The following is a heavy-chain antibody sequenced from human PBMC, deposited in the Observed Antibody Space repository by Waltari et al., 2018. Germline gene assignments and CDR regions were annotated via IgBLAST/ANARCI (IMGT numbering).Heavy chain of an antibody. CDR3: ARQFGVRGDDDAFDI. J-gene: IGHJ3*02. CDR2: IYPGDSDT. Sequence: EVQLVQSGAAVKKPGESLKISCKGSGYSFTSSWIGWMRQIPGKGLEGMGIIYPGDSDTRYSPSFQGQVTISADKSISTAYLQWSSLKASDTAMYYCARQFGVRGDDDAFDIWGQGTMVTVSS. V-gene: IGHV5-51*01. D-gene: IGHD3-10*01. CDR1: GYSFTSSW.